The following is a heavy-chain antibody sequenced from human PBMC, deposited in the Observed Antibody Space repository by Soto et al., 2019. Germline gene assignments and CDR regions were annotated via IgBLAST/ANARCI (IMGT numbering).Heavy chain of an antibody. V-gene: IGHV2-5*02. D-gene: IGHD3-3*02. J-gene: IGHJ4*02. CDR3: AHRGPFHRLDY. CDR2: IYWDDGK. CDR1: GFSLSTSGVG. Sequence: QITLKESGPTLVKPTQTLTLTCTFSGFSLSTSGVGVGWIRQPPGKALEWLAVIYWDDGKRYSPSLKNRLSITKDTAKSRVDLTMTNIDPVDTATYYCAHRGPFHRLDYWGQGTLVNVSS.